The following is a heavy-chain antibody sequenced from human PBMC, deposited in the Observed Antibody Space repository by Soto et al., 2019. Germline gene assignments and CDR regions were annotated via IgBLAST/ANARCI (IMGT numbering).Heavy chain of an antibody. D-gene: IGHD3-22*01. CDR3: ARVGSASLMVVVIADH. V-gene: IGHV3-49*05. J-gene: IGHJ4*02. Sequence: EVQVVESGGALVKPGRSLRLSCTTSGFTFGDYAMSWFRQAPGKGLEWVGFIRSKGYGGTTQYDASVKGRFTISRDDSESIAYLQMDSLKTEDTALYYCARVGSASLMVVVIADHWGQGTQVTVSS. CDR1: GFTFGDYA. CDR2: IRSKGYGGTT.